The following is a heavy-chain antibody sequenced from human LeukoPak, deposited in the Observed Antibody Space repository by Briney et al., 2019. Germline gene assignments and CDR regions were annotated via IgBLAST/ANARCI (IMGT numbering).Heavy chain of an antibody. CDR2: MFHSGSP. V-gene: IGHV4-59*11. CDR1: GGSIRSHY. Sequence: SETLSLTCTVSGGSIRSHYWTWIRQPPGKGLEWIGYMFHSGSPNYNPSLKSRLTISIDTSKHQFSLRLSSVTAADTAVYYCANGDYYGAGRAHYWGQGILVTVSS. D-gene: IGHD3-10*01. J-gene: IGHJ4*02. CDR3: ANGDYYGAGRAHY.